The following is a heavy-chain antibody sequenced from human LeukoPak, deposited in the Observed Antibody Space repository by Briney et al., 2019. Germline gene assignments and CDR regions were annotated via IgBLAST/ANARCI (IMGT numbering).Heavy chain of an antibody. Sequence: PGGSLRLSCAASGFTFSSYAMSWVRQAPGKGLEWVSAISGSGGSTYYADSVKGRFTISRDNSKNTLYLQMNSLRAEDTAVYYCAKDSVRYSSGWYPEYFQHWGQGTLVTVSS. V-gene: IGHV3-23*01. J-gene: IGHJ1*01. CDR3: AKDSVRYSSGWYPEYFQH. D-gene: IGHD6-19*01. CDR1: GFTFSSYA. CDR2: ISGSGGST.